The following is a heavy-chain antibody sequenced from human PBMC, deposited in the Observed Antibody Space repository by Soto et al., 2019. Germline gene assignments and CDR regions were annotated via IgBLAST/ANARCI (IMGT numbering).Heavy chain of an antibody. CDR1: GGTFSSYA. J-gene: IGHJ5*02. D-gene: IGHD3-10*01. V-gene: IGHV1-69*01. CDR3: ARYLIGGGPLLS. Sequence: QVQLVQSGAEVKKPGSSVKVSCKASGGTFSSYAISWVRQAPGQGLEWMGGIIPIFGTANYAQKFQGRVTITADESTSTAYMELSSLRAGDTAVYHCARYLIGGGPLLSWGQGTLVTVSS. CDR2: IIPIFGTA.